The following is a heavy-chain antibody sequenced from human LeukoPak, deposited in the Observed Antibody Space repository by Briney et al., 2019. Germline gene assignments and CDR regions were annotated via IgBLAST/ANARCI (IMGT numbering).Heavy chain of an antibody. CDR2: IKEDGSEK. J-gene: IGHJ4*02. CDR3: ARGYTTVY. Sequence: GGSLRLSCAASGFTFSNYWMSWVRQAPGKGLEWVANIKEDGSEKYYVDSVKGRITISRDNAKNSLYLQMNSLRAEDTAVYYCARGYTTVYWGQGTLVTVSS. V-gene: IGHV3-7*04. D-gene: IGHD4-17*01. CDR1: GFTFSNYW.